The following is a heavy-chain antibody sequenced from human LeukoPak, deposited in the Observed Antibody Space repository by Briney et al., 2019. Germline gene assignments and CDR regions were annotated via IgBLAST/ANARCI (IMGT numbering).Heavy chain of an antibody. V-gene: IGHV4-34*01. CDR3: ARGLGLHSY. CDR2: INHSGST. Sequence: SETLSLTCAVYGGSFSGYYWSWIRQPPGKGLEWIGEINHSGSTNYNPSLKSRVTISVDASKNQFSLKLSSVTAADTAVYYCARGLGLHSYWGQGTLVTVSS. CDR1: GGSFSGYY. D-gene: IGHD5/OR15-5a*01. J-gene: IGHJ4*02.